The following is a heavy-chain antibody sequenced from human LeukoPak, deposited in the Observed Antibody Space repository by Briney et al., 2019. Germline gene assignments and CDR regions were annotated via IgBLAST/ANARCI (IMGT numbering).Heavy chain of an antibody. V-gene: IGHV3-7*01. J-gene: IGHJ4*02. D-gene: IGHD6-13*01. CDR2: INGDGRKK. Sequence: PGGSLRLSCAASGFTFSSFWMTWVRQAPGEGLEWVANINGDGRKKTYVDSVKGRFTISRDNAKNSLYLQMSSLRAEDTAVYYCATAPAAADSCWGQGTLVAVSS. CDR3: ATAPAAADSC. CDR1: GFTFSSFW.